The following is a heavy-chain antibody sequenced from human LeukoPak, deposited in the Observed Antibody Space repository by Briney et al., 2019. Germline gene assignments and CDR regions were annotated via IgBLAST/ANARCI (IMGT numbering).Heavy chain of an antibody. CDR3: ARTPLVRYFNS. CDR2: IQFDGDNK. Sequence: PGGSLRLSCVASGFTLSRYAMHWVRQAPGKGLEWVAFIQFDGDNKYYADSVKGRFTISRDNSQNTLYLQMNSLTVEDTAVYYCARTPLVRYFNSWGQGTLVTVSS. D-gene: IGHD2-2*01. J-gene: IGHJ4*02. CDR1: GFTLSRYA. V-gene: IGHV3-30*02.